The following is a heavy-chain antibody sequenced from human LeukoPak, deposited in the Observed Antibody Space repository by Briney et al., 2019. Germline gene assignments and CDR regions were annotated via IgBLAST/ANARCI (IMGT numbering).Heavy chain of an antibody. CDR2: IYYSGST. CDR1: GGSISSYY. J-gene: IGHJ5*02. D-gene: IGHD2-2*01. Sequence: SETLSLTCTVSGGSISSYYWSWIRQPPGKGLEWIGYIYYSGSTNYNPSLKSRVTISVDTSKNQFSLRLSSVTAADTAVYYCARSRYCSSTSCYGFDPWGQGTLVTVSS. CDR3: ARSRYCSSTSCYGFDP. V-gene: IGHV4-59*01.